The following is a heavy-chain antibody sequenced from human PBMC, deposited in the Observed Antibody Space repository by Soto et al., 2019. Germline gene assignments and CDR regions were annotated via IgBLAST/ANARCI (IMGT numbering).Heavy chain of an antibody. V-gene: IGHV4-4*02. CDR2: IYHSGST. D-gene: IGHD3-22*01. J-gene: IGHJ6*02. CDR1: GGSISSSNW. Sequence: QVQLQESGPGLVKPSGTLSLTCAVSGGSISSSNWWSWVRQPPGKGLEWIGEIYHSGSTNYNPSLKSRVTISVDKSKNQFSLKLSSVTAADTAVYYCARYPDSSGRGDYYYGMDVWGQGTTVTVSS. CDR3: ARYPDSSGRGDYYYGMDV.